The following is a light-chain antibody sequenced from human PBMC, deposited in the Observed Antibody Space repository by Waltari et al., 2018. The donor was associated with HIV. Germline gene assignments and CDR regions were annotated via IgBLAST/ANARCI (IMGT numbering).Light chain of an antibody. J-gene: IGLJ3*02. Sequence: SVLTQPPSASGTPGQRVTISCSGDSSNIGSNSVSWYQQLPGTAPKLLIYTNAQRPSGVPDRFSGSNSGTSASLAISGLRSEDEADYYCATWDDDLSTWLFGGGTKLTVL. V-gene: IGLV1-47*01. CDR2: TNA. CDR1: SSNIGSNS. CDR3: ATWDDDLSTWL.